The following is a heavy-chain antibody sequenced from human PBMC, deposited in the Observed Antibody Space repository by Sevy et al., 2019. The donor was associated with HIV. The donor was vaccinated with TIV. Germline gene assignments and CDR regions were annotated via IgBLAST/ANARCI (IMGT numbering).Heavy chain of an antibody. CDR3: VGGSSFFDY. V-gene: IGHV3-7*01. J-gene: IGHJ4*02. D-gene: IGHD1-26*01. CDR2: IKQDGSEK. CDR1: GFTFSSYW. Sequence: GGSLRLSCAASGFTFSSYWMSWVRQAPGKGLEWVANIKQDGSEKYYVDSVKGRFTISRDNAMNSLYLQMNSLRAEDTAVYYCVGGSSFFDYWGQGTLVTVSS.